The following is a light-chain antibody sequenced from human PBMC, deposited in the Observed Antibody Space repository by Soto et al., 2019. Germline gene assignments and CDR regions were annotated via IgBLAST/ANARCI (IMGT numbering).Light chain of an antibody. CDR3: QQTYTLPRT. CDR1: QTVSKF. V-gene: IGKV1-39*01. J-gene: IGKJ1*01. Sequence: IQMTQYKSSLSASVGDRVTIACRASQTVSKFVNWYQQKPGKVPTLLIFTTSTLHSGVPSRFSGSGSGTEFTLTINGLQPEDFATYYCQQTYTLPRTFAQGTKVDVK. CDR2: TTS.